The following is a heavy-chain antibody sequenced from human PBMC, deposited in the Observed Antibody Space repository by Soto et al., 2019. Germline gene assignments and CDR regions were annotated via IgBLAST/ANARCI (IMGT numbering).Heavy chain of an antibody. D-gene: IGHD3-22*01. CDR2: ISYDGSNK. CDR1: GFTSSSYG. Sequence: PGGSLRLSCAASGFTSSSYGMHWVRQAPGKGLEWVAVISYDGSNKYYADSVKGRFTISRDNSKNTLYLQMNSLRAEDTAVYYCAKDHYYDSSGYYPNWFDPWGQGTLVTVSS. CDR3: AKDHYYDSSGYYPNWFDP. J-gene: IGHJ5*02. V-gene: IGHV3-30*18.